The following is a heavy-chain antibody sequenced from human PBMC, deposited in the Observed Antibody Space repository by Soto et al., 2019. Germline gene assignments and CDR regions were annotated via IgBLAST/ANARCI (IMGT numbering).Heavy chain of an antibody. CDR3: ARLATRYYFDY. V-gene: IGHV4-59*01. D-gene: IGHD1-1*01. Sequence: SETLSLTCTVSGGSISSYYWSWIRQPPGKGLEWIGYIYYSGSTNYNPPLKSRVTISVDTSKNQFSLKMSSVTAADTAVYYCARLATRYYFDYWGQGTLVTVS. CDR1: GGSISSYY. CDR2: IYYSGST. J-gene: IGHJ4*02.